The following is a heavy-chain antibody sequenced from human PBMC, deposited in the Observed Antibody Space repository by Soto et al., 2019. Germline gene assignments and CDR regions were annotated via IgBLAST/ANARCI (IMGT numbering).Heavy chain of an antibody. CDR1: GGTFSSYA. Sequence: QVQLVQSGAEVKKPGSSVKVSCKASGGTFSSYAISWVRQAPGQGLEWMGGIIPIFGTANYAQKFQGRVTITADEYQSTAYMELRSLRSEDTAVYYCAREYGDPEMSRFDYWGQGTLVTVSS. D-gene: IGHD4-17*01. CDR3: AREYGDPEMSRFDY. J-gene: IGHJ4*02. CDR2: IIPIFGTA. V-gene: IGHV1-69*01.